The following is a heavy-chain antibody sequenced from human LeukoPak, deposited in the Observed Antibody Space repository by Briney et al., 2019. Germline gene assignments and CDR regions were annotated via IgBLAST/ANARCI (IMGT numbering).Heavy chain of an antibody. D-gene: IGHD3-16*02. J-gene: IGHJ4*02. V-gene: IGHV4-38-2*02. CDR3: ARGRNYVWGSYRYKSGGDY. CDR1: GYSISSGYY. CDR2: IYHSGST. Sequence: SETLSLTCTVSGYSISSGYYWGWIRQPPGKGLEWIGSIYHSGSTNYNPSLKSRVTISVDTSKNQFSLKLSSVTAADTAVYYCARGRNYVWGSYRYKSGGDYWGQGTLVTVSS.